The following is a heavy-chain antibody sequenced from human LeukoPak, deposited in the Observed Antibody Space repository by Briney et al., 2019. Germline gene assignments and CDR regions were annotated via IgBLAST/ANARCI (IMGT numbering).Heavy chain of an antibody. Sequence: GGSLRLSCAASGFTFSDYYMSWIRQAPGKGLEWVSYISSSGSTIYYADSVKGRFTISRDNAKNSLYLQMNSLRAEDTAVYYCARDFFRSQDAFDIWGQGTMVTVSS. V-gene: IGHV3-11*04. CDR1: GFTFSDYY. D-gene: IGHD2/OR15-2a*01. CDR2: ISSSGSTI. J-gene: IGHJ3*02. CDR3: ARDFFRSQDAFDI.